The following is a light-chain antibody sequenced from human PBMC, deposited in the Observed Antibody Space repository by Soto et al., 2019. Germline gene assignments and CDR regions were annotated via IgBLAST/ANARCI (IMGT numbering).Light chain of an antibody. CDR1: QGISNY. J-gene: IGKJ1*01. V-gene: IGKV1-27*01. CDR3: QKYINAPRT. Sequence: DIQMTQSPSSLSASVGDTVTITCRASQGISNYLAWYQQKPGQVPNLLIYAASTLQSGVPSRFSGSGSGTDFTLTISSLRTEDIATYYCQKYINAPRTFGQGTQVEI. CDR2: AAS.